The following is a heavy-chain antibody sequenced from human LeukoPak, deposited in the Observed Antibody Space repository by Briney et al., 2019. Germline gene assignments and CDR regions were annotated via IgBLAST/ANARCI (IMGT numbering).Heavy chain of an antibody. CDR3: ARVAYFDSSGYYYQFDY. Sequence: PSETLSLTCTVSGGSISSYYWSWIRQPPGKGLEWIGYIYYSGTTNYNPSLKSRVTISVDTSKNQFSLKLSSVTAADTAVYYCARVAYFDSSGYYYQFDYWGQGTLVTVSS. D-gene: IGHD3-22*01. V-gene: IGHV4-59*08. J-gene: IGHJ4*02. CDR1: GGSISSYY. CDR2: IYYSGTT.